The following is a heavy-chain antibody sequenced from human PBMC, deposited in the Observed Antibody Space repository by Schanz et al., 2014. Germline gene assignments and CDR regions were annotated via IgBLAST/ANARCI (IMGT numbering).Heavy chain of an antibody. V-gene: IGHV1-69*02. CDR1: GGTFSSYT. J-gene: IGHJ4*02. CDR2: IIPILGIA. D-gene: IGHD6-13*01. CDR3: ASSGAGYSSSWDFDY. Sequence: QVQLVQSGAEVKKPGSSVKVSCKASGGTFSSYTISWVRQAPGQGLEWMGRIIPILGIANYAQKFQGRVTITADISTSTAYMDLSSLRSDDTAVYYCASSGAGYSSSWDFDYWGQGTLVTVSS.